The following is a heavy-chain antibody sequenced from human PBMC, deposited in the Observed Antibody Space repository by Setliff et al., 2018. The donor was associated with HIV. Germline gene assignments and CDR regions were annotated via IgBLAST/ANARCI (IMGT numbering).Heavy chain of an antibody. Sequence: SETLSLTCAVYGGSFSGYYWSWIRQPPGKGLEWIGEINHSGSTNYNPSLKSRVTMSLDMSTNQFSLKMASMTAADPAVYYCARFDVTPMTTRDYWGQGTQVTVSS. J-gene: IGHJ4*02. CDR2: INHSGST. D-gene: IGHD4-17*01. CDR1: GGSFSGYY. V-gene: IGHV4-34*01. CDR3: ARFDVTPMTTRDY.